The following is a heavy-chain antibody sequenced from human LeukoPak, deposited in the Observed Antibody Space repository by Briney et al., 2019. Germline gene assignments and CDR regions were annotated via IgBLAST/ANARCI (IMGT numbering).Heavy chain of an antibody. D-gene: IGHD2-2*01. CDR2: MNPNSGNT. V-gene: IGHV1-8*01. CDR3: ARQAACSSIRCPIDY. Sequence: ASVKVSCKASGYTFTSYDINWVRQAPGQGLEWMGWMNPNSGNTGYAQKFQDRVTMTRNTYIGTAYMELSSLGFDDTAVYYCARQAACSSIRCPIDYWGQGTLVTVSS. J-gene: IGHJ4*02. CDR1: GYTFTSYD.